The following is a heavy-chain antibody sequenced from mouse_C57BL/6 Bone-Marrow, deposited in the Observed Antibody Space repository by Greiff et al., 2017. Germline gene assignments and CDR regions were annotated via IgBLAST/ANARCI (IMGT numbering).Heavy chain of an antibody. CDR2: IDPSDSYT. CDR3: ASTVVARGDY. J-gene: IGHJ2*01. V-gene: IGHV1-50*01. Sequence: QVQLQQPGAELVKPGASVKLSCKASGYTFTSYWMQWVKQRPGQGLEWIGEIDPSDSYTNSNQKFKGKATLTVDTSSSTAYMQLSSLTSEDSAVYYCASTVVARGDYWGQGTTLTVSS. CDR1: GYTFTSYW. D-gene: IGHD1-1*01.